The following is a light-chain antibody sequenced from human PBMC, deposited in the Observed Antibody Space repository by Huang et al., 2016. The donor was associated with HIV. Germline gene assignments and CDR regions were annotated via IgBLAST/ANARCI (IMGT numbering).Light chain of an antibody. CDR1: QSLVYSDGDTY. CDR2: KVS. CDR3: MQGAHWPLT. V-gene: IGKV2-30*01. J-gene: IGKJ4*01. Sequence: DVVMTQSPLSLSVTLGQPASISCRSSQSLVYSDGDTYLNWFHQMPGQSPRRLVYKVSNRDSGVPDRFSASGSDTDFTLTISRVEAEDVGVYFCMQGAHWPLTFGGGTKVQIK.